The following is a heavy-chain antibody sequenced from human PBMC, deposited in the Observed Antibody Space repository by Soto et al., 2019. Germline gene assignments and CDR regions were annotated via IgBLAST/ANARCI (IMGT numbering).Heavy chain of an antibody. CDR3: ARGGSVYYYDSSGRFDY. D-gene: IGHD3-22*01. Sequence: SETLSLTCTVSGGSISSSSYYWGWIRQPPGKGLEWIGSIYYSGSTYYNPSLKSRVTISVDTSKNQFSLKLSSVTAADTAVYYCARGGSVYYYDSSGRFDYWGQGTLVTVSS. CDR1: GGSISSSSYY. J-gene: IGHJ4*02. CDR2: IYYSGST. V-gene: IGHV4-39*07.